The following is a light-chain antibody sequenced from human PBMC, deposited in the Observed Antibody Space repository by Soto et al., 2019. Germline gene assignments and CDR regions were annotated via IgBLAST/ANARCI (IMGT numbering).Light chain of an antibody. CDR1: SSDVDGYNY. V-gene: IGLV2-14*01. J-gene: IGLJ3*02. CDR2: EVS. CDR3: SSYTSSSTLEV. Sequence: QSVLTQPASVSGSPGQSITISCTGTSSDVDGYNYVSWYQQHPGKAPKLMIYEVSNRPSGVSNRFSGSKSGNTASLTISGLQAEDEADYYCSSYTSSSTLEVFGGGTKLTVL.